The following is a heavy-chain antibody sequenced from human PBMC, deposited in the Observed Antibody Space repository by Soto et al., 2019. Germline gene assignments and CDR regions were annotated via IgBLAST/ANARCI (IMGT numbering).Heavy chain of an antibody. V-gene: IGHV1-18*01. CDR2: ISPFNGNT. D-gene: IGHD3-16*01. Sequence: ASVKVSCKSSGYPFTHYGITWIRQAPGQGLEWMGWISPFNGNTNYAQNLQGRLTLTTDTSTTTAYMELRSLRSNDTAIYYCAMVDVYVTPSPQDVWGQGTTVTVSS. CDR3: AMVDVYVTPSPQDV. J-gene: IGHJ6*02. CDR1: GYPFTHYG.